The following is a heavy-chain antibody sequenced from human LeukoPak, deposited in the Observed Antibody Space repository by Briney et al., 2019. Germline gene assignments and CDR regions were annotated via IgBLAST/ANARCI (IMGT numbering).Heavy chain of an antibody. J-gene: IGHJ4*02. D-gene: IGHD6-6*01. CDR1: GFTFSSYW. CDR3: AKDRRSSSNSSPGDY. CDR2: IKQDGSEK. V-gene: IGHV3-7*01. Sequence: GGSLRLSCAASGFTFSSYWMSWVRQAPGKGLEWVANIKQDGSEKYYVDSVKGRFTISRDNSKNTLYLQMNSLRAEDTAVYYCAKDRRSSSNSSPGDYWGQGTLVTVSS.